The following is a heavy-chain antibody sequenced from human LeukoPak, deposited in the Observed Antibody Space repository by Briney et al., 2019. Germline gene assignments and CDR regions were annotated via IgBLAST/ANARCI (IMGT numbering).Heavy chain of an antibody. J-gene: IGHJ5*02. D-gene: IGHD6-13*01. Sequence: SETLSLTCAVYGGSFSGYYWSWIRQPPGKGLEWIGEINHSGSTNYNPSLKSRVTISVDTSKNQFSLKLSSVTAADTAVYYCARLEIAAAGNRWFDPWGQGTLVTVSS. CDR1: GGSFSGYY. V-gene: IGHV4-34*01. CDR2: INHSGST. CDR3: ARLEIAAAGNRWFDP.